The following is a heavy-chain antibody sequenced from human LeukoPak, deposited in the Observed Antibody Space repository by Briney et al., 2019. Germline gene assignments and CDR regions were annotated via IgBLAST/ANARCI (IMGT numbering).Heavy chain of an antibody. CDR2: ISGSGGST. J-gene: IGHJ4*02. CDR1: GFTFTSYA. V-gene: IGHV3-23*01. Sequence: QPGGSLRLSCAASGFTFTSYAMSWVRQAPGKGLEWVSAISGSGGSTYYADSVKGRSTISRDNSKNTLYLQMNSLRAEDTAVYYCAKGPFRDGYNSDYWGQGTLVTVSS. D-gene: IGHD5-24*01. CDR3: AKGPFRDGYNSDY.